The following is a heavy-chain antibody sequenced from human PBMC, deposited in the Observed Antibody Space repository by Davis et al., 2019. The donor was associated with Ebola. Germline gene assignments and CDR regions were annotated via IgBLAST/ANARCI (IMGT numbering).Heavy chain of an antibody. J-gene: IGHJ6*02. V-gene: IGHV1-46*01. Sequence: ASVMVSCKASGYTFTIYYMHWVRQAPGQGLEWMGIINPSGGSTSYAQKFQGIVTMTRDTSTGTVYMELSSLRSEDTAVYYCARDLIIVVVAATGGYYYYGMDVWGQGTTVTVSS. CDR1: GYTFTIYY. CDR2: INPSGGST. CDR3: ARDLIIVVVAATGGYYYYGMDV. D-gene: IGHD2-15*01.